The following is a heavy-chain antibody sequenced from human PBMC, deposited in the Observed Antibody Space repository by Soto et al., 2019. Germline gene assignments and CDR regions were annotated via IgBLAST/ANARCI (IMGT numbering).Heavy chain of an antibody. Sequence: EVQLVESGGGLVKPGGSLRLSCAASGFTFSSYSMNWVRQAPGKGLEWVSSISSSAGTTYYADSVKGRFTISRDNSMNTLFLQMNSLRAEDTAMYYCAKDRPSNWGYYFDYWGQGSLVTVSS. CDR2: ISSSAGTT. CDR1: GFTFSSYS. J-gene: IGHJ4*02. D-gene: IGHD7-27*01. V-gene: IGHV3-21*04. CDR3: AKDRPSNWGYYFDY.